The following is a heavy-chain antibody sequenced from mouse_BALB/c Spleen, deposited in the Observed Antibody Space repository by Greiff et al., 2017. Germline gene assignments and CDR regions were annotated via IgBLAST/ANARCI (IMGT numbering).Heavy chain of an antibody. CDR1: GFTFSSYT. Sequence: EVQLVESGGGLVQPGGSLKLSCAASGFTFSSYTMSWVRQTPEKRLEWVAYISNGGGSTYYPDTVKGRFTISRDNAKNTLYLQMSSLKSEDTAMYYCARGTGYHGYFDYWGQGTTLTVSS. CDR3: ARGTGYHGYFDY. J-gene: IGHJ2*01. D-gene: IGHD2-2*01. V-gene: IGHV5-12-2*01. CDR2: ISNGGGST.